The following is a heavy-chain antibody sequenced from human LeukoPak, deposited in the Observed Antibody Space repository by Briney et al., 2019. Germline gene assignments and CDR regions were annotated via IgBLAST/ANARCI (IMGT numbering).Heavy chain of an antibody. V-gene: IGHV4-39*07. CDR1: GGSISSSGYY. Sequence: SETLSLTCTVSGGSISSSGYYWGWIRQPPGKGLDWIGSINYSERTYYNPSLKSRVTISVDTSKNQFSLKLTSVTAADTAVYYCAREFYYDSSFSFDIWGQGTMVTVSS. D-gene: IGHD3-22*01. CDR2: INYSERT. CDR3: AREFYYDSSFSFDI. J-gene: IGHJ3*02.